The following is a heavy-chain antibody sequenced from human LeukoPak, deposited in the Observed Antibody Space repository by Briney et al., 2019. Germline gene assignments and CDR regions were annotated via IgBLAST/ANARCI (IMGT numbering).Heavy chain of an antibody. V-gene: IGHV4-4*08. CDR1: GGSIESYY. CDR3: ARFPYFEGFDY. D-gene: IGHD2-21*01. CDR2: IAASGTT. J-gene: IGHJ4*02. Sequence: SETLSLTCSLSGGSIESYYWSWIRQPPGKGLEFIGYIAASGTTKHNPSLKSRVTLSMDTSKNQFSLKLRSVTAADTAVYFCARFPYFEGFDYWGQGTQVIVSS.